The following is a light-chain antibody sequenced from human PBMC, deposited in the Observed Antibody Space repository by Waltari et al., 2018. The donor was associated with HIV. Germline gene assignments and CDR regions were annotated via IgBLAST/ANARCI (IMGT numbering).Light chain of an antibody. Sequence: QSVLTQPPSASGTPGQRVTISCSGSSSNIGSKYVYWYQQLTGTAPKRLIYRNNQRPSGVPDRFSGSKSGTSASLAISGVRSEDEADYYCAAWDDSLLFGGGTKLTVL. V-gene: IGLV1-47*01. CDR1: SSNIGSKY. J-gene: IGLJ2*01. CDR2: RNN. CDR3: AAWDDSLL.